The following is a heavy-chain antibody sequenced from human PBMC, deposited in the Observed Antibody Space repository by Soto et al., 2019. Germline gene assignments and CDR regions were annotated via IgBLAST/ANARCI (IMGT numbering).Heavy chain of an antibody. V-gene: IGHV3-33*01. CDR3: AREGPDSSSWNRLYYYYYYMDV. D-gene: IGHD6-13*01. J-gene: IGHJ6*03. CDR2: IWYDGSNK. Sequence: GESLRLSCAASGFTFSSYGMHWVRQAPGKGLEWVAVIWYDGSNKYYADSVKGRFTISRDNSKNTLYLQMNSLRAEDTAVYYCAREGPDSSSWNRLYYYYYYMDVWGKGTTVTVSS. CDR1: GFTFSSYG.